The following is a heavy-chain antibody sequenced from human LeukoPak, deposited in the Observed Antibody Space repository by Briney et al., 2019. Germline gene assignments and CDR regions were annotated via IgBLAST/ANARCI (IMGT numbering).Heavy chain of an antibody. J-gene: IGHJ4*02. V-gene: IGHV3-23*01. D-gene: IGHD3-22*01. CDR2: ISGSGGST. Sequence: GGTLRLSCAASGFTFSSYGMSWVRQAPGKGLEWVSAISGSGGSTYYADSVKGRFTISRDNSKNTLYLQMNSLRAEDTAVYYCAKQNGYYYDSSVGYWGQGTLVTVSS. CDR1: GFTFSSYG. CDR3: AKQNGYYYDSSVGY.